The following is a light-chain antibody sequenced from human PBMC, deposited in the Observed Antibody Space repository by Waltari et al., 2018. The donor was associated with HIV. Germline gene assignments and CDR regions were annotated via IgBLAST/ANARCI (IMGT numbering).Light chain of an antibody. Sequence: QSVLTQPPSVSGAPGQRVTIPCTGSSSTIGAGYDVHWYQQLPGTAPKLLIYGNSNRPSGVPDRFSGSKSGTSASLAITGLQAEDEADYYCQSYDSSLSGFNWVFGGGTKLTVL. CDR1: SSTIGAGYD. CDR3: QSYDSSLSGFNWV. J-gene: IGLJ3*02. V-gene: IGLV1-40*01. CDR2: GNS.